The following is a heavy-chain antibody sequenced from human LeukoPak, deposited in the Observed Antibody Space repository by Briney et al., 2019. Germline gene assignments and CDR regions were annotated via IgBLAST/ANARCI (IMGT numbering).Heavy chain of an antibody. Sequence: KPSETLSLTCTVSGGSISSYYWSWIRQPPGKGLEWIGYIYYSGSTNYNPSLKSRVTISVDTSKNQFSLKLSSVTAADTAVYYCARGDYYDSSGYYYYYYYYMDVWGKGTTVTVSS. CDR3: ARGDYYDSSGYYYYYYYYMDV. V-gene: IGHV4-59*01. CDR2: IYYSGST. J-gene: IGHJ6*03. CDR1: GGSISSYY. D-gene: IGHD3-22*01.